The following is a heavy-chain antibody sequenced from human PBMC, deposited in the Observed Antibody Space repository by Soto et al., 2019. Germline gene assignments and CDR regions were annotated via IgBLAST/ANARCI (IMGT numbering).Heavy chain of an antibody. CDR1: GGSCSGYY. Sequence: LETHPLTCTVYGGSCSGYYWSWIRQPTGKGLEWIGEINHSGSTNYNPSLKSRVTISVDTSKNQFSLKLSSVTAADTAVYYCARGGYCSGGSCYYEYFQHWGQGTLVTVSS. CDR2: INHSGST. J-gene: IGHJ1*01. CDR3: ARGGYCSGGSCYYEYFQH. V-gene: IGHV4-34*01. D-gene: IGHD2-15*01.